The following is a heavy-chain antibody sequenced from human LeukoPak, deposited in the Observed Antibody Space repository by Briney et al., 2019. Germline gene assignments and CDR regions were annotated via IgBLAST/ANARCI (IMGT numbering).Heavy chain of an antibody. CDR2: ISHRGST. CDR3: ARGAEYYAIWRGYAGYSDY. Sequence: SSETLSLTCTVSGYSISNGYYWGWIRQPSGKGLEWVGSISHRGSTYYNPSLRSRITISLDRSKQKFSLKLTSVTAADTAVYFCARGAEYYAIWRGYAGYSDYWGQGISVTVSS. J-gene: IGHJ4*02. CDR1: GYSISNGYY. V-gene: IGHV4-38-2*02. D-gene: IGHD3-3*01.